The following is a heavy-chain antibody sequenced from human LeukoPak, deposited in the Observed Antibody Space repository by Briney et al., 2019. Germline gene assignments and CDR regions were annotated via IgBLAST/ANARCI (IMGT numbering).Heavy chain of an antibody. D-gene: IGHD3-16*01. CDR2: ISGSGGST. V-gene: IGHV3-23*01. J-gene: IGHJ4*02. CDR3: ANGDYDYVWGTLRK. CDR1: GFTFSSYA. Sequence: PGGSLRLSCAASGFTFSSYAMSWVRQAPGKGLEWVSGISGSGGSTYYADSVKGRFTISRDNFKNTLYLEMNILRAEDTALYYCANGDYDYVWGTLRKWGQGTLVAVSS.